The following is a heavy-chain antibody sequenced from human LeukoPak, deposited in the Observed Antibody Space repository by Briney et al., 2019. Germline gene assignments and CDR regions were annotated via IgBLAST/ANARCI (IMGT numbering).Heavy chain of an antibody. CDR1: GFTFSSYS. CDR3: AAEKSGSYPYYFDY. D-gene: IGHD1-26*01. Sequence: GGSLRLSCAASGFTFSSYSMNWVRQAPGKGLEWVSSISSSSSYIYYADSVKGRFTISRDNAKNSLYLQMNSLRAEDTAVYYCAAEKSGSYPYYFDYWGQGTLVTVSS. CDR2: ISSSSSYI. J-gene: IGHJ4*02. V-gene: IGHV3-21*04.